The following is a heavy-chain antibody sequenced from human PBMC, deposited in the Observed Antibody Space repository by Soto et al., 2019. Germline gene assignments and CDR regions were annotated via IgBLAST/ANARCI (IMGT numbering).Heavy chain of an antibody. V-gene: IGHV1-18*01. J-gene: IGHJ6*02. Sequence: ASVKVSCKASGYTFTSYGISWVRQAPGQGLEWMGWISAYNGNTDYAQKLQGRVTISVDTSKNQFSLKLSSVTAADTAVYYCARLQQLVGGGFYGMDVWGQGTTVTVSS. D-gene: IGHD6-13*01. CDR3: ARLQQLVGGGFYGMDV. CDR2: ISAYNGNT. CDR1: GYTFTSYG.